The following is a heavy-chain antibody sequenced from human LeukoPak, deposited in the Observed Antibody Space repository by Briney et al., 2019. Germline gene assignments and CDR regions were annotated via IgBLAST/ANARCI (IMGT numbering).Heavy chain of an antibody. D-gene: IGHD3-10*01. CDR1: GGSFSGYY. CDR2: INHSGST. Sequence: SETLSLTCPVYGGSFSGYYWSWIHQPPGKGLEWIGEINHSGSTNYNPSLKSRVTISVDTSKNQFSLKLSSVTAADTAVYYCARGGITMVRGGDMDVWGKGTTVTISS. CDR3: ARGGITMVRGGDMDV. V-gene: IGHV4-34*01. J-gene: IGHJ6*03.